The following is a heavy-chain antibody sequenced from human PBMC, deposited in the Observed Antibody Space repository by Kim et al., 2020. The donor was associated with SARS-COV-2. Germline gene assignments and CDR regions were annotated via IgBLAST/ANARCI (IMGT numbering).Heavy chain of an antibody. J-gene: IGHJ4*02. CDR2: TYYRSKWYN. Sequence: SQTLSLTCAISGDSVSSNSAAWNWIRQSPSRGLEWLGRTYYRSKWYNDYAVSVKSRITINPDTSKNQFSLQLNSVTPEDTAVYYCARDQPSDIAVAGSFDYWGQGTLVTVSS. CDR1: GDSVSSNSAA. V-gene: IGHV6-1*01. CDR3: ARDQPSDIAVAGSFDY. D-gene: IGHD6-19*01.